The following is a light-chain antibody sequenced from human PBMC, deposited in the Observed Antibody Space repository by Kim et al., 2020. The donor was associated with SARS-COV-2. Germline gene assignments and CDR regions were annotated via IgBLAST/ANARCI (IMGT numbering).Light chain of an antibody. CDR2: DAS. Sequence: SASVGDRVTITCRASQNINTYLNWYQQKPGKAPRLLIYDASGLQSGVPSRFSGSGSGTDFTLTINSLQPEDFATYYCQQSYNTPLFGGGTKVEIK. CDR1: QNINTY. V-gene: IGKV1-39*01. J-gene: IGKJ4*01. CDR3: QQSYNTPL.